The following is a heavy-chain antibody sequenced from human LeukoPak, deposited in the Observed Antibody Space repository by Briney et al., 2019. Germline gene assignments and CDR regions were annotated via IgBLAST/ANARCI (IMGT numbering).Heavy chain of an antibody. Sequence: PSETPYLTCAVYGGSFSGYYWSWIRQPPGKGLEWIGEINHSGSTNYNPSLKSRVTISVDTSKNQFSLKLSSVTAADTAVYYCAAQYCSSTSCYTEDYWGQGTLVTVSS. CDR3: AAQYCSSTSCYTEDY. D-gene: IGHD2-2*02. V-gene: IGHV4-34*01. CDR1: GGSFSGYY. J-gene: IGHJ4*02. CDR2: INHSGST.